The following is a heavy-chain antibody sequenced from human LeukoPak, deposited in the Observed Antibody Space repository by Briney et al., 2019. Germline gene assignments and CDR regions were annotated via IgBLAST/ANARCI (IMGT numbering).Heavy chain of an antibody. CDR2: IYFSGST. Sequence: SETLSLTCTVSGGPISSGGYYWRWTRQHPGKGLEWIVYIYFSGSTYYNPSLKSRVTISVDTSKNQFSLNLNSVTAADTAVYYCARDHDSSGYGAFDIWGQGTMVTVSS. CDR1: GGPISSGGYY. J-gene: IGHJ3*02. D-gene: IGHD3-22*01. CDR3: ARDHDSSGYGAFDI. V-gene: IGHV4-31*03.